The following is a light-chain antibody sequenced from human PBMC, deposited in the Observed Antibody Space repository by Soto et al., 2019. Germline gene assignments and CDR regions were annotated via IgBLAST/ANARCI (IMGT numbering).Light chain of an antibody. Sequence: DIQMTQSPSTLSASVGDRVTITCRASQSVSTWLAWYQQKPGKAPKLLIHKASTLENGVPSTFSGSGSGTDFTLTISSLQPDDFATYCCHQYHIYPVTFGGGTKVEIK. J-gene: IGKJ4*01. CDR2: KAS. CDR3: HQYHIYPVT. V-gene: IGKV1-5*03. CDR1: QSVSTW.